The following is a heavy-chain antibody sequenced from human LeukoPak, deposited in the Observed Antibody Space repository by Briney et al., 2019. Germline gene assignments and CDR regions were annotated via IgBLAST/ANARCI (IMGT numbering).Heavy chain of an antibody. CDR2: INPSSGGT. V-gene: IGHV1-2*06. J-gene: IGHJ4*02. Sequence: GASVKVSCKVSGYTLTGYYLHWVRQAPGQGLEWMGRINPSSGGTNYAQKFQGRVTMTRDTSINTAYLDLSSLRSDDTAVYYCARGPSGSDYWGQGTLVIVSS. D-gene: IGHD3-10*01. CDR1: GYTLTGYY. CDR3: ARGPSGSDY.